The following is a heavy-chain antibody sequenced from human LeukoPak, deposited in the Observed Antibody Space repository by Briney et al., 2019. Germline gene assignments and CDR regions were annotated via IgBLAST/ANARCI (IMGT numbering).Heavy chain of an antibody. V-gene: IGHV1-58*01. CDR3: ARLPGITMVRGASIDY. CDR1: GFTFTSSA. Sequence: ASVKVSCKASGFTFTSSAVQWVRQARGQRLEWIGWIVVGSGNTNYAQKFQERVTITRDMSTSTAYMELSSLRSEDTAVYYCARLPGITMVRGASIDYWGQGTLVTVSS. J-gene: IGHJ4*02. D-gene: IGHD3-10*01. CDR2: IVVGSGNT.